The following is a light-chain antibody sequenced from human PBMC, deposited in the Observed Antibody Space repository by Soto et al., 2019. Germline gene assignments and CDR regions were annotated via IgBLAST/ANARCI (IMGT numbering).Light chain of an antibody. CDR1: QSIRTW. J-gene: IGKJ2*01. Sequence: EIQMTQSPSTLSASVGDRVTITCRASQSIRTWLAWYQQKPGKAPNLLIYETSSLQNGVPSRFSGSGSGTQFTLTSSSLQPDDFATYYCQHYNSYPWDTFGQGTKLDIK. V-gene: IGKV1-5*03. CDR3: QHYNSYPWDT. CDR2: ETS.